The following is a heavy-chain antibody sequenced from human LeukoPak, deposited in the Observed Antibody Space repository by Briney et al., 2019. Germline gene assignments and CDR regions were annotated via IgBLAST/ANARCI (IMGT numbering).Heavy chain of an antibody. D-gene: IGHD3-10*01. CDR3: ATFIHDLKLGSGFDY. J-gene: IGHJ4*02. CDR1: GGSISSYY. V-gene: IGHV4-59*08. Sequence: SETLFLTCTVSGGSISSYYWSWIRQPPGKGLEWIGYIYYSGSTNYNPSLKSRVTISVDTSKNQFSLKLGSVTAADTAVYYCATFIHDLKLGSGFDYWGQGTLVTVSS. CDR2: IYYSGST.